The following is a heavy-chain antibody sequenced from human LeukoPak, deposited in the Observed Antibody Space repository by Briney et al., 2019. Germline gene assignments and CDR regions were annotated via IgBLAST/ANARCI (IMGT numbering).Heavy chain of an antibody. CDR2: IYYSGTT. CDR1: GGSISSYY. J-gene: IGHJ5*02. Sequence: KTSETLSLTCTVSGGSISSYYWSWIRQPPGEGLEWIGDIYYSGTTNYNPSLKSRVTISVDTSRNQFSLKLSPVTAADTAVYYCARDGPTGSTNWFDPWRQGTLVIVSS. D-gene: IGHD3-10*01. V-gene: IGHV4-59*01. CDR3: ARDGPTGSTNWFDP.